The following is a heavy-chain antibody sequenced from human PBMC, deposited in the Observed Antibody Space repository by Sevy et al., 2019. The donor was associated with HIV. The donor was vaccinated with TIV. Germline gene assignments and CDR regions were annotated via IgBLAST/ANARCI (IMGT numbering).Heavy chain of an antibody. CDR1: GFTFRSYW. CDR3: ARDPSDYYDSSGYYSY. CDR2: IKQDGSEK. J-gene: IGHJ4*02. Sequence: GGSLRLSCAASGFTFRSYWMSWVRQAPGKGLEWVANIKQDGSEKYYVDSVKGRFTISRDNAKNSLYLQMNSLRAEDTAVYYSARDPSDYYDSSGYYSYWGQGTLVTVSS. D-gene: IGHD3-22*01. V-gene: IGHV3-7*01.